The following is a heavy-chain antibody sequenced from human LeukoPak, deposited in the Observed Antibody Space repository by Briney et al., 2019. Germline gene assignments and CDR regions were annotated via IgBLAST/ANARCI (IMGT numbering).Heavy chain of an antibody. J-gene: IGHJ4*02. V-gene: IGHV1-46*01. Sequence: GASVKVSCKASGYTFTSYYMHWVRQAPGQGLEWMGIINPSGGSTSYAQKFQGRVTMTRDTSTSTVYMELSSLRAEDTAVYYCARAYDFWSGYYYFDYWGQGTLVTVSS. CDR3: ARAYDFWSGYYYFDY. CDR2: INPSGGST. CDR1: GYTFTSYY. D-gene: IGHD3-3*01.